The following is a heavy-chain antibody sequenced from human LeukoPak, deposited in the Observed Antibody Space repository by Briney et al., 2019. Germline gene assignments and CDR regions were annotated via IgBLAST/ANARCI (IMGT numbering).Heavy chain of an antibody. Sequence: GGSLRLSCAASGFTFSSYAMSWVRQAPGKGLQPVSVISGSGTSTYYGDSVKGRFTISRDNSKNTLFVQMNSLRAEDTAVYYCARATPVLLYDYWGQGTLVTVSS. CDR1: GFTFSSYA. V-gene: IGHV3-23*01. J-gene: IGHJ4*02. D-gene: IGHD2-21*01. CDR2: ISGSGTST. CDR3: ARATPVLLYDY.